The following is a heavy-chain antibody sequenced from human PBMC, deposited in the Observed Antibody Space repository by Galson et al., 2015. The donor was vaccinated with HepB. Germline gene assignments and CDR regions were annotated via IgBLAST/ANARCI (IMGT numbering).Heavy chain of an antibody. J-gene: IGHJ4*02. CDR1: GFTFRSYP. CDR3: AKGAYCGGDCYSLFDS. CDR2: ISASDDGT. Sequence: SLRLSCAASGFTFRSYPMSWVRQAPGKGLQWVSAISASDDGTDYADPVKGRFTISRDNSKNTLYLQMNSLRAEDTAVYYCAKGAYCGGDCYSLFDSWGQGTLVTVSS. D-gene: IGHD2-21*01. V-gene: IGHV3-23*01.